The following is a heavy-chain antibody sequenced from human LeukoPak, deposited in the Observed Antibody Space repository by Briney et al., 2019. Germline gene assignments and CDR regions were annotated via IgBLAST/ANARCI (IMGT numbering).Heavy chain of an antibody. Sequence: GTSLRLSCATSGFTFSNYGMQWVRQPPGKGLEWSPFIPNDGSNIQYADSAKGRFTISRDNSKNTVYLQMNSLRSEDTAVYYCAKDPYRVIVATGNYLDPWGQGTLVTVSS. CDR2: IPNDGSNI. CDR1: GFTFSNYG. V-gene: IGHV3-30*18. J-gene: IGHJ5*02. D-gene: IGHD2-21*01. CDR3: AKDPYRVIVATGNYLDP.